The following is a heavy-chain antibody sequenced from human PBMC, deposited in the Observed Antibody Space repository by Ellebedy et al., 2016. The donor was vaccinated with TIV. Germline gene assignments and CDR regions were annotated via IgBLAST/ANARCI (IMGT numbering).Heavy chain of an antibody. V-gene: IGHV3-74*01. Sequence: GGSLRLSXAASGFTFSSYWMHWVRQAPGKGLVWVSRINSDGSSTSYADSVKGRFTISRDNAKNTLYLQMNSLRAEDTAVYYCAKVALRWSKASDYWGQGTLVTVSS. J-gene: IGHJ4*02. CDR1: GFTFSSYW. D-gene: IGHD4-23*01. CDR3: AKVALRWSKASDY. CDR2: INSDGSST.